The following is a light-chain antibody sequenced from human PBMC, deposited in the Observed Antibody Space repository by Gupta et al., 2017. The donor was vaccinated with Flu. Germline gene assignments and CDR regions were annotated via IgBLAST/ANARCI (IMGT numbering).Light chain of an antibody. CDR3: HQSGNSPWT. Sequence: QKPGQTPVLLIYGASRTAPGSPVRFTGSGSGTDFTLNINGVEPEDFAVYSCHQSGNSPWTFGHGTRG. J-gene: IGKJ1*01. CDR2: GAS. V-gene: IGKV3-20*01.